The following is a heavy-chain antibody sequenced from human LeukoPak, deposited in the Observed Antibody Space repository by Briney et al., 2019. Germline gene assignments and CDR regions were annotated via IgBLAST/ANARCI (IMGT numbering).Heavy chain of an antibody. D-gene: IGHD3-10*01. CDR2: ISGSGGST. Sequence: SSSSYYWGWIRQPPGKGLEWVSAISGSGGSTYYADSVKGRFTISRDNSKNTLYLQMNSLRAEDTAVYYCAKEMSGSGRPFDPWGQGTLVTVSS. CDR1: SSSSYY. V-gene: IGHV3-23*01. CDR3: AKEMSGSGRPFDP. J-gene: IGHJ5*02.